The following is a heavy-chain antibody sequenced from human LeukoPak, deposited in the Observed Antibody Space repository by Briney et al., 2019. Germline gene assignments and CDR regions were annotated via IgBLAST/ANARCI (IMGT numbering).Heavy chain of an antibody. CDR2: LSSSGTTM. CDR3: AKDRYCSSTSCYLDC. Sequence: GGSLRLSCEASGFTFSNYEMNWVRQAPGKGLECVSYLSSSGTTMYYADSVKGRFTISRDNSKNTLYLQMNSLRAEDTAVYYCAKDRYCSSTSCYLDCWGQGTLVTVSS. D-gene: IGHD2-2*01. J-gene: IGHJ4*02. V-gene: IGHV3-48*03. CDR1: GFTFSNYE.